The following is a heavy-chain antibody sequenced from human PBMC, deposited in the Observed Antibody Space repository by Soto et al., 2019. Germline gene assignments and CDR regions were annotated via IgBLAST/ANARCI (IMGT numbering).Heavy chain of an antibody. D-gene: IGHD2-8*01. Sequence: GGSLRLSCAASGFTFTIFAMSWVRQAPGKGLEWVAVISYDGSNKYYADSVKGRFTISRDNSKNTLYLQMNSLRAEDTAVYYFAKATQYCPYGECSLWGQGSLVTVSS. CDR1: GFTFTIFA. CDR3: AKATQYCPYGECSL. J-gene: IGHJ4*02. CDR2: ISYDGSNK. V-gene: IGHV3-30*18.